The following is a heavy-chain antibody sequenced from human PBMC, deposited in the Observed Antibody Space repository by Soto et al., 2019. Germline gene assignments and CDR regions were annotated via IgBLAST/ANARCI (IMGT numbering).Heavy chain of an antibody. CDR2: TYYMSRWYS. CDR1: GDTVSSNSVA. Sequence: SHTLSLTCVGSGDTVSSNSVAWNWVRQSPSRGLEWLGRTYYMSRWYSDYAVSVRSRIDINADTSKNQVSLQLNSVTPEDTAVYYCARSEEDSDYYYYGMDVWGQGTTVTVSS. V-gene: IGHV6-1*01. J-gene: IGHJ6*02. D-gene: IGHD2-15*01. CDR3: ARSEEDSDYYYYGMDV.